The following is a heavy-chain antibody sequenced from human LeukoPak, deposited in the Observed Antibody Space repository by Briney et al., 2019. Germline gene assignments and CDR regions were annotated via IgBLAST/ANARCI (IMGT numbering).Heavy chain of an antibody. CDR1: GFTFSSHH. Sequence: GGSLRLSCAASGFTFSSHHMNWVRQTPGKGLESVATIKPDGSEKYYVDSVKGRFTISRDNAKSSLYLQMNSLRAEDTGVYFCARMSSYCDYWGQGTLVTVSS. V-gene: IGHV3-7*01. CDR3: ARMSSYCDY. D-gene: IGHD2-2*01. CDR2: IKPDGSEK. J-gene: IGHJ4*02.